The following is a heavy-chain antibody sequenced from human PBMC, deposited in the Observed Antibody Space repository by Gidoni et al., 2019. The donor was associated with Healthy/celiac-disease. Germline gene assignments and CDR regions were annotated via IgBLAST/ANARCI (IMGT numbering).Heavy chain of an antibody. CDR2: ISYDGSNK. CDR3: ASDYGATRYYFDY. V-gene: IGHV3-30-3*01. CDR1: GFTFSSYA. J-gene: IGHJ4*02. D-gene: IGHD4-17*01. Sequence: QVQLVESGGGVVQPGRSLRLSCAASGFTFSSYAMHWVRQAPGKGLEWVAVISYDGSNKYYADSVKGRFTISRDNSKNTLYLQMNSLRAEDTAVYYCASDYGATRYYFDYWGQGTLVTVSS.